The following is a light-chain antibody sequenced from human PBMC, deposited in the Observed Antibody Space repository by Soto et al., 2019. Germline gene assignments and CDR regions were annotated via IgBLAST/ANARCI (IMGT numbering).Light chain of an antibody. V-gene: IGLV2-11*01. CDR2: DVT. J-gene: IGLJ1*01. CDR1: SSDVGDYNS. Sequence: SVLTQPRSLSGYPGQSVTVSCIGTSSDVGDYNSVSWYQQRPGKDPKLMIYDVTRRPSGVSDRFAGSKSGNTASLTVSGLQAEDEADYYCTSYTGGNPSYVFGTGTKVTVL. CDR3: TSYTGGNPSYV.